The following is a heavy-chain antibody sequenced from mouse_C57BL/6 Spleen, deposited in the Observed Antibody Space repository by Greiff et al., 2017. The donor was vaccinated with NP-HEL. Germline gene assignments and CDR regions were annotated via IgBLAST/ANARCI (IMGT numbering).Heavy chain of an antibody. CDR3: ARGFTVVAPYYFDY. V-gene: IGHV5-4*03. Sequence: EVKLVESGGGLVKPGGSLKLSCAASGFTFSSYAMSWVRQTPEKRLEWVATISDGGSYTYYPDNVKGRFTISRDNAKNNLYLQMSHLKSEDTAMDYCARGFTVVAPYYFDYWGQGTTLTVSS. J-gene: IGHJ2*01. CDR1: GFTFSSYA. D-gene: IGHD1-1*01. CDR2: ISDGGSYT.